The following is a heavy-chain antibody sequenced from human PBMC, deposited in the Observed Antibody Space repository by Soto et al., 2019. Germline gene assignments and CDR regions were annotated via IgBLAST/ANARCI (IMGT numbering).Heavy chain of an antibody. Sequence: PGGSLRLSCAAPGFTFSSYGMHWVRQAPGNGLEWVAVISYDGSNKYYADSVKGRFTISRDNSKNTLYLQMNSLRAEDTAVYYCAKDGIAARVPYYYGMDVWGQGTTVTVSS. J-gene: IGHJ6*02. V-gene: IGHV3-30*18. CDR2: ISYDGSNK. CDR1: GFTFSSYG. CDR3: AKDGIAARVPYYYGMDV. D-gene: IGHD6-6*01.